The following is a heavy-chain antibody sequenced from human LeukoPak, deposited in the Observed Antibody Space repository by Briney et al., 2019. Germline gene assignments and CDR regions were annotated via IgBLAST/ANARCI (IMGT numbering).Heavy chain of an antibody. V-gene: IGHV3-53*01. CDR3: AREGSHYYYGMDV. CDR1: GFIVSDNH. CDR2: LYSGGNT. J-gene: IGHJ6*02. Sequence: GGSLRLSCAASGFIVSDNHMVWVRQAPGKGLEWVSFLYSGGNTYYADSVNGRFTISRDNSKNTLYLQMNSLKAEDTAVHYCAREGSHYYYGMDVWGQGTTVSVSS.